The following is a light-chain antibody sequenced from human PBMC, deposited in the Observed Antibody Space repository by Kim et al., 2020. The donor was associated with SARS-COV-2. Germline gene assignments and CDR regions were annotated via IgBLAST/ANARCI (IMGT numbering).Light chain of an antibody. V-gene: IGKV3-15*01. CDR3: QQYNNWPYT. J-gene: IGKJ2*01. CDR1: TTVSSN. Sequence: SGSAGERATRSCRAVTTVSSNLAWYQQKPGQAPRLLFYGASTRATGIPSRLCGSVSGTEFTLPISSLQSEDFAVYSCQQYNNWPYTFGQETELEI. CDR2: GAS.